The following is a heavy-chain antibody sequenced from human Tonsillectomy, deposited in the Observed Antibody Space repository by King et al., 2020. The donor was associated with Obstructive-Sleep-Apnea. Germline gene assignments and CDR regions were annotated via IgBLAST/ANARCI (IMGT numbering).Heavy chain of an antibody. Sequence: VQLVESGGGVVQPGRSLKLSCAASGFTFSNYTMHWGRQAPGKVLEWVAVISSDGRNNYYADSVKGRFTIPRDHSKKQLYLLKNSRRDEDTAVYYCASLVGATSWDAFDIWGQGTVVSVSS. CDR2: ISSDGRNN. CDR3: ASLVGATSWDAFDI. D-gene: IGHD1-26*01. J-gene: IGHJ3*02. V-gene: IGHV3-30*04. CDR1: GFTFSNYT.